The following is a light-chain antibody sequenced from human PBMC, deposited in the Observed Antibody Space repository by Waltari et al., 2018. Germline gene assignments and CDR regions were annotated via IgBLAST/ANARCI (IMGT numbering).Light chain of an antibody. CDR3: SSYSSSNNLV. CDR2: EVT. V-gene: IGLV2-8*01. J-gene: IGLJ3*02. CDR1: SSDVGGYNY. Sequence: QSALTQPPSASRAPGLSVTISCTGTSSDVGGYNYVSWYQQHPGKAPKLMIYEVTKRPSGVPDRFSGSSSGNTASLTVSGLQAEDEADYYCSSYSSSNNLVFGGGTKLAVL.